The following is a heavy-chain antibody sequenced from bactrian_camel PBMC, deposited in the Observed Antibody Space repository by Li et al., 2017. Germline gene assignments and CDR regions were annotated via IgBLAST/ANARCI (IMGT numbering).Heavy chain of an antibody. CDR2: IDSGGSST. Sequence: HVQLVESGGGSVQAGGSLRLSCAASGYTYSSYCMGWFRQAPGKEREGVAAIDSGGSSTYAADSVKGRFTISRDNAKNTLYLQMNSLKIEDTAVYYCVKPNPDARGGFDHWGQGTQVTVS. CDR1: GYTYSSYC. D-gene: IGHD1*01. J-gene: IGHJ4*01. V-gene: IGHV3S1*01. CDR3: VKPNPDARGGFDH.